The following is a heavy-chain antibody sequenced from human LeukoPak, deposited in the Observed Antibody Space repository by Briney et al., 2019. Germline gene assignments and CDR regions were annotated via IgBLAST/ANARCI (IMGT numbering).Heavy chain of an antibody. V-gene: IGHV1-69*05. CDR1: GYTFTGYY. D-gene: IGHD3-3*01. J-gene: IGHJ5*02. CDR2: IIPIFGTA. Sequence: GASVKVSCKASGYTFTGYYMHWVRQAPGQGLEWMGGIIPIFGTANYAQKFQGRVTITTDESTSTAYMELSSLRSEDTAVYYCAASTIFGVVITYNWFDPWGQGTLVTVSS. CDR3: AASTIFGVVITYNWFDP.